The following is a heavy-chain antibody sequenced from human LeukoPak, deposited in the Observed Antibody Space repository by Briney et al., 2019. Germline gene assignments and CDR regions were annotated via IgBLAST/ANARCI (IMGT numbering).Heavy chain of an antibody. CDR3: ARYSRGPSGNY. D-gene: IGHD3-10*01. J-gene: IGHJ4*02. V-gene: IGHV3-11*01. Sequence: GGSLRLSCAASGFTFSDYYMAWIRQAPGKGLEWLSHISSSGATTYNPDSVKGRFTISRDNTKNSVYLQMNSLGVEDTAVYYCARYSRGPSGNYWGQGTLVTVSS. CDR1: GFTFSDYY. CDR2: ISSSGATT.